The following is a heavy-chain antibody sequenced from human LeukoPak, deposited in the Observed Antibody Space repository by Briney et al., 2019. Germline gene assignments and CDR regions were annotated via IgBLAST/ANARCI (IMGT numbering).Heavy chain of an antibody. Sequence: PGGSLRLPCAASGFTFSTYSMKWVRQAPGKGLEWVSSISSSSSYIYYADSVKGRFTISRDNAKNSLFLQMNSLRAEDTAVYYCAREGDGYNSPIDYWGQGTLVTVSS. J-gene: IGHJ4*02. CDR1: GFTFSTYS. CDR2: ISSSSSYI. V-gene: IGHV3-21*01. D-gene: IGHD5-24*01. CDR3: AREGDGYNSPIDY.